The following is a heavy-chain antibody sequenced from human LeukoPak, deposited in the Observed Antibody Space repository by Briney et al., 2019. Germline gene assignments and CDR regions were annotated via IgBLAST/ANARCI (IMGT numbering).Heavy chain of an antibody. CDR2: ITTYKGNT. CDR3: ARDIGYRSGSDYTDQ. J-gene: IGHJ4*02. Sequence: ASVNVSCKASGYIFTNYGISWVRQAPGQGLEWMGWITTYKGNTKYEQKFQGRVTMTTDTSTSTAYMELRSLRSDDTAVYYCARDIGYRSGSDYTDQWGQGTLVTV. V-gene: IGHV1-18*01. D-gene: IGHD3-10*01. CDR1: GYIFTNYG.